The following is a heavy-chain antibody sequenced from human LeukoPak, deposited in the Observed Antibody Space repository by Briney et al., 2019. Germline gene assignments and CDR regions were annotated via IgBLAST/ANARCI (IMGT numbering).Heavy chain of an antibody. CDR2: INHSGST. Sequence: KPSETLSLTCAVYGGSFSGYYWSWIRQPPGKGLEWIGEINHSGSTNYNPSLKSRVTISVDTSKNQFSLKLSSVTAADTAVYYCARNSHFDYWGQGTLVTVSS. CDR3: ARNSHFDY. D-gene: IGHD2-21*01. J-gene: IGHJ4*02. CDR1: GGSFSGYY. V-gene: IGHV4-34*01.